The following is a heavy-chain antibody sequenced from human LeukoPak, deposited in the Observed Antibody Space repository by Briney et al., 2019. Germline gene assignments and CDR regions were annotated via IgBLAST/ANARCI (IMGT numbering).Heavy chain of an antibody. CDR3: AKRGNENWFDP. V-gene: IGHV3-23*01. J-gene: IGHJ5*02. D-gene: IGHD3-10*01. CDR1: GFTFSSYA. Sequence: GGPLRLSCAASGFTFSSYAMSWVRQAPGRGLEWVSGINNGGGATYYADSVKGRFTISRDNSKNTLYLQMNSLRADDTAVYYCAKRGNENWFDPWGQGTLVTVSS. CDR2: INNGGGAT.